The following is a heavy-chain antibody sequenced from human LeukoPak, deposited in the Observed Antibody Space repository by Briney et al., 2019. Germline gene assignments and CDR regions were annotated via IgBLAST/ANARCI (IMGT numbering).Heavy chain of an antibody. D-gene: IGHD6-13*01. CDR2: ISYDGSNE. CDR1: GFTFSNYV. Sequence: GGSLTLSCVASGFTFSNYVIHWVRQAPGKGLEWVAIISYDGSNEKYVDSVKGRFTISRDNSKNTLYLQMNSLRAEDTAVYYCAKSASSWYFDYWGQGPWSPSPQ. V-gene: IGHV3-30*18. CDR3: AKSASSWYFDY. J-gene: IGHJ4*02.